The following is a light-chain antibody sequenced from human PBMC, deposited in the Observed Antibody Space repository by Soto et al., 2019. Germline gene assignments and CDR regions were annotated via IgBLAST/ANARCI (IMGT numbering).Light chain of an antibody. Sequence: DMVLTQSPATMSLSPGERATLSCRASQSVRSYLAWYQQKPGQAPRLLIYDASNRATGIPARFSGSGSGTDVTLTSTSLEPEDFGGYYCQHSSNWIAFGGGTKVEIK. CDR2: DAS. V-gene: IGKV3-11*01. CDR3: QHSSNWIA. CDR1: QSVRSY. J-gene: IGKJ4*01.